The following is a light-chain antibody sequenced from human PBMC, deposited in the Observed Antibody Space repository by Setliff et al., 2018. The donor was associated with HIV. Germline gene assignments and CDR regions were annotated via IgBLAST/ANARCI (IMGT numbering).Light chain of an antibody. V-gene: IGLV2-14*01. CDR2: DVS. CDR3: SSYTHRNTYV. Sequence: QSALIQPPSASGSPGQSVTISCTGTSSDVGGYNYVSWYQQHPGKAPKLMIYDVSNRPLGVSNRFSGSKSDNTASLTISGLQAEDEADYFCSSYTHRNTYVFGTGTKV. CDR1: SSDVGGYNY. J-gene: IGLJ1*01.